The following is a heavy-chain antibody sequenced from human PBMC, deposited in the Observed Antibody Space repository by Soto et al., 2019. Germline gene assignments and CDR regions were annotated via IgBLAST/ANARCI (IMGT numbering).Heavy chain of an antibody. D-gene: IGHD3-3*01. CDR3: ARGRYDFWSGTFDI. CDR2: INHSGST. V-gene: IGHV4-34*01. CDR1: GGSFSGYY. J-gene: IGHJ3*02. Sequence: SETLSLTCAVYGGSFSGYYWSWIRRPPGKGLEWIGEINHSGSTNYNPSLKSRVTISVDTSKNQFSLKLSSVTAADTAVYYCARGRYDFWSGTFDIWGQGTMVTVSS.